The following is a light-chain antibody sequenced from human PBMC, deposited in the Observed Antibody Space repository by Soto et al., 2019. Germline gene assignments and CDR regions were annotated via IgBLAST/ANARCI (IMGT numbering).Light chain of an antibody. CDR2: DDT. CDR3: QVWDSSGHHVV. CDR1: NIGRKS. V-gene: IGLV3-21*04. J-gene: IGLJ2*01. Sequence: SYELTQPPSVSVAPGKTARITCGGDNIGRKSVNWYQQEPDEAPVLVIYDDTDRPSGIPERFSGSKSGNTATLTINRVEAGDEADYYCQVWDSSGHHVVFGGGTKLTVL.